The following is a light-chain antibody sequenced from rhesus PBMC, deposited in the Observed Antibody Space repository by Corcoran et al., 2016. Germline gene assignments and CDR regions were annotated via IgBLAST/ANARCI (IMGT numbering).Light chain of an antibody. CDR3: QQRNSYPLT. CDR2: DAA. CDR1: QGISSY. J-gene: IGKJ1*01. V-gene: IGKV1-38*01. Sequence: DIQLTQSPSSLSASVGDRVTITCRASQGISSYLAWYQQKSGKAPKLLIYDAANLQSGVPSRFSGRGSGTEFTLTISSLQPEDFATYYGQQRNSYPLTFGQGTKVEIK.